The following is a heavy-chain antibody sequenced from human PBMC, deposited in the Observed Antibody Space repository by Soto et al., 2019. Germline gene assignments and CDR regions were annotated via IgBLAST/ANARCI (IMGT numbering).Heavy chain of an antibody. D-gene: IGHD3-10*01. CDR1: GFTFSSYS. CDR2: ISSSSYI. V-gene: IGHV3-21*01. J-gene: IGHJ6*02. Sequence: GGSLRLSCAASGFTFSSYSMNWVRQAPGKGLEWVSSISSSSYIYYADSVKGRFTISRDNAKNSLYLQMNSLRAEDTAVYYCARDGSITMVRGTTPSYYYYGMDVWGQGTTVTVSS. CDR3: ARDGSITMVRGTTPSYYYYGMDV.